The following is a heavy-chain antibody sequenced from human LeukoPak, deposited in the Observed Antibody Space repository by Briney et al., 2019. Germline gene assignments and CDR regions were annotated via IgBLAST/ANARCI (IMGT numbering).Heavy chain of an antibody. V-gene: IGHV3-30-3*01. Sequence: GGSLRLSCAASGFTFSSYAMHWVRQAPGKGLEWVAVISYDGSNKYYADSVKGRFTISRDNSKNTLYLQMNSLRAEDTAVYYCARDLAPEYYYDSSGTDGMDVWGQGTTVTVSS. D-gene: IGHD3-22*01. CDR3: ARDLAPEYYYDSSGTDGMDV. CDR1: GFTFSSYA. J-gene: IGHJ6*02. CDR2: ISYDGSNK.